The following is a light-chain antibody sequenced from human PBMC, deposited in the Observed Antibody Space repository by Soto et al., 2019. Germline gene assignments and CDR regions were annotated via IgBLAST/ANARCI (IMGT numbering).Light chain of an antibody. J-gene: IGLJ1*01. CDR1: SSDIGPYNY. V-gene: IGLV2-14*03. CDR3: CSYTTTTAYV. Sequence: QSALTQPASVSGSPGQSITISCTGTSSDIGPYNYISWYQQYPDKGPKPMIYGVTNRPSGVSNRFSGSKSGYTASLTISGLQAEDEADYYCCSYTTTTAYVFGTGTKLTVL. CDR2: GVT.